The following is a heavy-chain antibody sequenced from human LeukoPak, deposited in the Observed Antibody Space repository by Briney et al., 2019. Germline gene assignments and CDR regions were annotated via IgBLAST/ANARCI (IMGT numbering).Heavy chain of an antibody. V-gene: IGHV3-13*05. J-gene: IGHJ6*04. CDR3: ARGDSRGSITMVRGVIINSVGMDV. D-gene: IGHD3-10*01. CDR1: GFTFSSYD. Sequence: GGSLRLSCAASGFTFSSYDMHRVRQATGKGLEWVSAIGTAGDPYYPASVKGRFTISRENAKNSVYLQMNSLRDGDTAVYYCARGDSRGSITMVRGVIINSVGMDVWGKGTTVTVSS. CDR2: IGTAGDP.